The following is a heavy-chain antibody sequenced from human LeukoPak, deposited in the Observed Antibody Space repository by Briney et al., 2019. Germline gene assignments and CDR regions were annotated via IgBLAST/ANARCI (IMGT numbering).Heavy chain of an antibody. CDR3: ARVPFRMGATD. CDR2: IYYSGST. CDR1: GGSISSSSYY. Sequence: PSETLSLTCTVSGGSISSSSYYWGWIRQPPGKGLEWIGSIYYSGSTYYNPSLKSRVTISVDTSKNQFSLKLSSVTAADTAVYYCARVPFRMGATDWGQGTLVTVSS. J-gene: IGHJ4*02. D-gene: IGHD1-26*01. V-gene: IGHV4-39*07.